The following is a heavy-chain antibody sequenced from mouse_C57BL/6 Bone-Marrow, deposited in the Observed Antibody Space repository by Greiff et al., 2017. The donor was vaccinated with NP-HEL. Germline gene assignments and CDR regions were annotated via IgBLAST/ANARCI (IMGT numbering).Heavy chain of an antibody. D-gene: IGHD4-1*01. CDR2: IYPGGGYT. J-gene: IGHJ4*01. CDR3: ARGLTYAMDY. CDR1: GYTFTNYW. V-gene: IGHV1-63*01. Sequence: QVQLKQSGAELVRPGTSVKMSCKASGYTFTNYWIGWAKQRPGHGLEWIGDIYPGGGYTNYNEKFKGKATLTADKSSSTAYMQFSSLTSEDSAIYYCARGLTYAMDYWGQGTSVTVSS.